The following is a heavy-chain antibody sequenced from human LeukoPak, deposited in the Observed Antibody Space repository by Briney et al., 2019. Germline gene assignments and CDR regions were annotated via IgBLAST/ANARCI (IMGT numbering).Heavy chain of an antibody. V-gene: IGHV1-69*05. J-gene: IGHJ4*02. CDR2: IIPIFGTA. CDR3: ARSAIAYCGGDCFNHFDY. Sequence: SVKVSCKASGGTYSSYAISWVRQAPGQGLEWMGGIIPIFGTANYAQKFQGRVTITTDESTSTAYMELSSLRSEDTAVYYCARSAIAYCGGDCFNHFDYWGQGTLVTVSS. D-gene: IGHD2-21*02. CDR1: GGTYSSYA.